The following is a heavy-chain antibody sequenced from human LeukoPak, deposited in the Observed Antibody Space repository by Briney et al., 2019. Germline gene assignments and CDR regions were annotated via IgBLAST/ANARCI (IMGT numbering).Heavy chain of an antibody. Sequence: PGGSLRLSCAASGFTFSSYSMNWVRQAPGKGLEWVSSISSSSSYIYYADSVKGRFTISRDNAKNSLYLQMNSLRAEDTAVYYCAREGILTGYFDYWGQGTLVTVSP. D-gene: IGHD3-9*01. V-gene: IGHV3-21*01. CDR1: GFTFSSYS. J-gene: IGHJ4*02. CDR2: ISSSSSYI. CDR3: AREGILTGYFDY.